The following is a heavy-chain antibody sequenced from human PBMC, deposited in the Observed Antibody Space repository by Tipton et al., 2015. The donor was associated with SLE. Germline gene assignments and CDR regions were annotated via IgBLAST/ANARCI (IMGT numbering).Heavy chain of an antibody. CDR1: GFTFRSYW. Sequence: SLRLSCAASGFTFRSYWMSWVRQAPGKGLEWVANIKQGGSERYYVDSVKGRFTISRDNSENSLYLRMNSLRVEDTALYYCTSGYWHWGQGTGVTVSS. CDR2: IKQGGSER. V-gene: IGHV3-7*03. CDR3: TSGYWH. D-gene: IGHD3-22*01. J-gene: IGHJ4*02.